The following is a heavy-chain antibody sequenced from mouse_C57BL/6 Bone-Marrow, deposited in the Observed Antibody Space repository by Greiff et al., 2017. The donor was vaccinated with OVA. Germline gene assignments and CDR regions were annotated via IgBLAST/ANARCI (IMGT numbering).Heavy chain of an antibody. V-gene: IGHV1-55*01. Sequence: VQLQQPGAELVQPGASVKMSCKASGYTFTSYWITWVKQRPGQGLEWIGDIYPGSGSTNYNEKFKSKATLTGDTSSSTAYMQLSSLTSEDSAVYYCARDITTVVATGYFDYWGQGTTLTVSS. CDR3: ARDITTVVATGYFDY. CDR1: GYTFTSYW. J-gene: IGHJ2*01. D-gene: IGHD1-1*01. CDR2: IYPGSGST.